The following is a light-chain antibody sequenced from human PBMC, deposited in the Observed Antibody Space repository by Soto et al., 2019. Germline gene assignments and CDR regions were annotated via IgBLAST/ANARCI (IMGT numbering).Light chain of an antibody. V-gene: IGKV3-15*01. Sequence: EIVMTQSPVTLSVSPGQRATLSCRASQSVGGDLAWYQQIPGQAPRLLIYDAVTRATGAADRFSGGGSGTEFTLTVDGLQSEDLAIYYCHQYNAWPRTFGQGTKLEI. CDR3: HQYNAWPRT. CDR2: DAV. CDR1: QSVGGD. J-gene: IGKJ2*01.